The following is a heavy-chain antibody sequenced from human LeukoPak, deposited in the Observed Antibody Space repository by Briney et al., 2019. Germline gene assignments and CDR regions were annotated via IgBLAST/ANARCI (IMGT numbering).Heavy chain of an antibody. V-gene: IGHV4-59*01. CDR2: IYYSGTT. D-gene: IGHD3-22*01. J-gene: IGHJ5*02. CDR3: ARGASSASTWFDP. Sequence: SETLSLTCSVSGGSISTYYWTWIRQPRGRGLEWIGYIYYSGTTNYNPSLKSRVTISLDTSKNQFTLKLGSVTAADTAVYYCARGASSASTWFDPWGQGTLVTVSS. CDR1: GGSISTYY.